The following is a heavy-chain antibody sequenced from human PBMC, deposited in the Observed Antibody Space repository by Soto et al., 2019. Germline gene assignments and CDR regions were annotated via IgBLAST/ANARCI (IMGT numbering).Heavy chain of an antibody. J-gene: IGHJ3*02. CDR3: ARAIAAAGTEAFDI. D-gene: IGHD6-13*01. CDR2: ISYDGSNK. V-gene: IGHV3-30*04. Sequence: EGSLRLSCAASGFTFSSYAMHWVRQAPGKGLEWVAVISYDGSNKYYADSVKGRFTISRDNSKNTLYLQMNSLRAEDTAVYYCARAIAAAGTEAFDIWGQGTMVTVSS. CDR1: GFTFSSYA.